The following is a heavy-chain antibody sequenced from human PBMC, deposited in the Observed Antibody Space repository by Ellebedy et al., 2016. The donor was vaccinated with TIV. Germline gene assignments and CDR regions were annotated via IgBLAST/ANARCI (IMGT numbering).Heavy chain of an antibody. D-gene: IGHD3-3*01. CDR3: ARAVDFWSYYYYYYMDV. J-gene: IGHJ6*03. CDR1: GFTFSSYS. V-gene: IGHV3-21*01. CDR2: ISSSSSYI. Sequence: GESLKISXAASGFTFSSYSMNWVRQAPGKGLEWVSSISSSSSYIYYADSVKGRFTISRDNAKNSLYLQMNSLRAEDTAVYYCARAVDFWSYYYYYYMDVWGKGTTVTVSS.